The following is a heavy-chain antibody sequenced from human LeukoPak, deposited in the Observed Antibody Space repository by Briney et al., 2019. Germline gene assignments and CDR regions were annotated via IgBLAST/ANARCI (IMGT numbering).Heavy chain of an antibody. J-gene: IGHJ4*02. Sequence: GGSLRLSCAASGFTFSRYWMSWVRQAPGKGLEWVANIKQDGSEKYYMDSVKCRFKISRHNAKHSLYLQMNSLRAEETGVYYCAKAVGATGRFDYWGQGTLVTVSS. CDR3: AKAVGATGRFDY. CDR2: IKQDGSEK. D-gene: IGHD1-26*01. V-gene: IGHV3-7*01. CDR1: GFTFSRYW.